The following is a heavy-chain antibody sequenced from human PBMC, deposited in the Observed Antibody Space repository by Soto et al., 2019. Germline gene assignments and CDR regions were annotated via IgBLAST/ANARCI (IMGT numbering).Heavy chain of an antibody. J-gene: IGHJ4*02. D-gene: IGHD6-13*01. V-gene: IGHV1-69*13. CDR1: GGTFSSYA. CDR2: IIPIFGTA. CDR3: ARGRGRGIAAAGSFDY. Sequence: SVKVSCKASGGTFSSYAISWVRQAPGQGLEWMGGIIPIFGTANYAQKFQGRVTITADESTSTAYMELSSLRSEDTAVYYCARGRGRGIAAAGSFDYWGQGTLVTVSS.